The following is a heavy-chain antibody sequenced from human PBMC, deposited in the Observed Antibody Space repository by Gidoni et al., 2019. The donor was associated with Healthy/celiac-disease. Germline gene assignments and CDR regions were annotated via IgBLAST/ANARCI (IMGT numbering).Heavy chain of an antibody. CDR2: IIPILGIA. D-gene: IGHD4-17*01. Sequence: QVQLVQSGPEVKKPGSSVTFSCNASGGTFSSYAISWVRQAPGQGLEWMGRIIPILGIANYAQKFQGRVTITADKSTSTAYMELSSLRSEDTAVYYCARGVMNYGDLGYWGQGTLVTVSS. V-gene: IGHV1-69*04. J-gene: IGHJ4*02. CDR1: GGTFSSYA. CDR3: ARGVMNYGDLGY.